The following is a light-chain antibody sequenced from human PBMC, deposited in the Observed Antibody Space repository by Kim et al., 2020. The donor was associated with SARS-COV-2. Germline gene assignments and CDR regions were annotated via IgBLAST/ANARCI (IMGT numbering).Light chain of an antibody. CDR3: ATWDTSLSAFV. CDR1: SSNIEKNF. J-gene: IGLJ1*01. Sequence: GQKVTISCSGSSSNIEKNFVSWYQQFPGTAPKLLIYDTNKRPSGIPDRFSGSKSGTSATLDIAGLQTGDETDYYCATWDTSLSAFVFGTGTKVTVL. CDR2: DTN. V-gene: IGLV1-51*01.